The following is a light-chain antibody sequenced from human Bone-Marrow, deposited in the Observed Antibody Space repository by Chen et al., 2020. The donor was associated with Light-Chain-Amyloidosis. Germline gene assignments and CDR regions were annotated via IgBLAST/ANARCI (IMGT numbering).Light chain of an antibody. CDR1: PTIISNY. CDR2: GSS. Sequence: IVLTQSPGTMSLSPGEGANLSCRASPTIISNYLTWYEQKFGQAPRLLIYGSSSRATGIPDRFTGSGSGTDFTLTINRLEPEDFAMYYCQQYGTSPLTFGGGTKVEIK. J-gene: IGKJ4*01. CDR3: QQYGTSPLT. V-gene: IGKV3-20*01.